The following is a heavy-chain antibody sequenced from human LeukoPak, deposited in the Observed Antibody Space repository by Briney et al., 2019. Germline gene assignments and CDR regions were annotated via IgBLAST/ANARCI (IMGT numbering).Heavy chain of an antibody. D-gene: IGHD5-12*01. V-gene: IGHV3-53*01. CDR2: IHSGGTT. CDR1: GFTVSNNY. J-gene: IGHJ4*02. Sequence: QAGGSLRLSCAVSGFTVSNNYMSWVRQAPGKGLEWVSVIHSGGTTNYADSVQGRFTISRDNSKTTVYLHMNSLRAEDTAVYYCARDSDSGYGPFASWGQGTLVTVSS. CDR3: ARDSDSGYGPFAS.